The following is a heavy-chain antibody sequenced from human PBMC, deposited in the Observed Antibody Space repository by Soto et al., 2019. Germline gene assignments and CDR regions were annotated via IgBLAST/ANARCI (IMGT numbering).Heavy chain of an antibody. D-gene: IGHD3-3*01. CDR3: ARDDYDFWSGTRGWYFDL. J-gene: IGHJ2*01. CDR1: GGSISSGGYY. Sequence: SETLSLTCTVSGGSISSGGYYWSWIRQHPGKGLEWIGYIYYSGSTYYNPPLKSRVTISVDTSKNQFSLKLSSVTAADTAVYYCARDDYDFWSGTRGWYFDLWGRDTLVTVSS. V-gene: IGHV4-31*03. CDR2: IYYSGST.